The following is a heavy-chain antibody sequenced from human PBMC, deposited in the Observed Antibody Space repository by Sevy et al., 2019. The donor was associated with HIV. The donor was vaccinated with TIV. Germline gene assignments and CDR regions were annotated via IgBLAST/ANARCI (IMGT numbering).Heavy chain of an antibody. CDR1: GFTFSSYW. D-gene: IGHD4-17*01. CDR3: ARDDYGGNFNAFDI. CDR2: INSDGSST. J-gene: IGHJ3*02. Sequence: GGSLRLSCAASGFTFSSYWMHWVRQAPGKGLVWVSRINSDGSSTNYADSVKGRFTISRDNAKNTLYLQMNSLRAEDTAVYYCARDDYGGNFNAFDIWGQGTMVTVSS. V-gene: IGHV3-74*01.